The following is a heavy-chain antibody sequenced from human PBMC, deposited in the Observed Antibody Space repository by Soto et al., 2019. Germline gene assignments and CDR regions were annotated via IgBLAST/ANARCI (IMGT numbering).Heavy chain of an antibody. CDR2: ISNSDYTT. Sequence: GGSLRLSCVASGITLSDNYMTWIRQAPGKGLEWLSYISNSDYTTYYADSVKGRFTISRDNAKNSLYLQLNGLRVEDTAVYYCASGKWSLDYWGQGILVTVSS. CDR1: GITLSDNY. CDR3: ASGKWSLDY. J-gene: IGHJ4*02. V-gene: IGHV3-11*01. D-gene: IGHD2-8*01.